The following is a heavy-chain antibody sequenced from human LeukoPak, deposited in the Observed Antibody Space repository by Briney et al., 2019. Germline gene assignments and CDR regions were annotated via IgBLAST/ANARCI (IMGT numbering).Heavy chain of an antibody. CDR1: GFTFSSYG. CDR3: TYSSSSVDY. J-gene: IGHJ4*02. Sequence: GGSLRLSCAASGFTFSSYGMHWVRQAPGKGQEWVAVISYDGSNKYYADSVKGRFTISRDNSKNTLYLQMNSLRAEDTAVYYCTYSSSSVDYWGQGTLVTVSS. D-gene: IGHD6-6*01. CDR2: ISYDGSNK. V-gene: IGHV3-30*03.